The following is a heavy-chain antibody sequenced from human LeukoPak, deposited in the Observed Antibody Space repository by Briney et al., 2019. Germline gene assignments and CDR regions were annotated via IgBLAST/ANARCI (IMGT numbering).Heavy chain of an antibody. CDR2: IYYSGST. CDR3: ARVTMIVAAAFDI. Sequence: SETLSLTCTVSGGSVSSGSYYWSWIRQPPGKGLEWIGYIYYSGSTYYNPSLKSRVTISVDTSKNQFSLKLSSVTAADTAVYYCARVTMIVAAAFDIWGQGTMVTVSS. V-gene: IGHV4-61*01. D-gene: IGHD3-22*01. CDR1: GGSVSSGSYY. J-gene: IGHJ3*02.